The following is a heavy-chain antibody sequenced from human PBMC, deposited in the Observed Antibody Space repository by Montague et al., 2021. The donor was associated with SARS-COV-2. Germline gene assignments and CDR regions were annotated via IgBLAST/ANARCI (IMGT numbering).Heavy chain of an antibody. CDR3: AKEDSGGFYPDY. J-gene: IGHJ4*02. CDR2: ISGGGSTT. V-gene: IGHV3-23*01. CDR1: GFTFNNFT. D-gene: IGHD3-22*01. Sequence: SLRLSCAASGFTFNNFTMTWVRQAPGKGLEWVSAISGGGSTTHYADSVKGRFTISRDNSKNTLYLQMSSLRAEDTAIYYCAKEDSGGFYPDYWGQGTLVTVSS.